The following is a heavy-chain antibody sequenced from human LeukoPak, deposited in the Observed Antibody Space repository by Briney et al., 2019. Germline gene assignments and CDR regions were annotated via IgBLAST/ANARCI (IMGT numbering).Heavy chain of an antibody. CDR2: IYPGDSDT. J-gene: IGHJ4*02. CDR3: ARWNSYGYDYFDY. Sequence: GESLKISCKGSGYSFTSYWIGWVRQMPGKGLEWMGFIYPGDSDTRYSPSFQGQVTISADKSISTAYLQWSSLTASDTAIYNCARWNSYGYDYFDYWGQGTLVTVSS. CDR1: GYSFTSYW. V-gene: IGHV5-51*01. D-gene: IGHD5-18*01.